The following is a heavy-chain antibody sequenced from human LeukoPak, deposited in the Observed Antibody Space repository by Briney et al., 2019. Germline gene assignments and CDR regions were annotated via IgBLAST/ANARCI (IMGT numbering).Heavy chain of an antibody. CDR1: GGSISSYY. J-gene: IGHJ6*03. CDR2: IYYSGST. Sequence: SSETLSLTCTVSGGSISSYYWSWIRQPPGKGLEWIGYIYYSGSTNYNPSLKSRVTISVDTSKNQFSLKLSSMTAADTAVYYCATATVTTRAYYYYMDVWGKGTTVTVSS. CDR3: ATATVTTRAYYYYMDV. V-gene: IGHV4-59*08. D-gene: IGHD4-17*01.